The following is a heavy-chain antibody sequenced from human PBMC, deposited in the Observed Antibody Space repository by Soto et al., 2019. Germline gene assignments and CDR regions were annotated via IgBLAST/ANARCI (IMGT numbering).Heavy chain of an antibody. CDR3: AKPPDYNWNDY. V-gene: IGHV3-23*01. CDR1: RFTFRSYA. Sequence: GGSLRLSCAASRFTFRSYAMSWVRQAPGKGLEWVSAISGSGGSTYYADSVKGRFTISRDNSKDTLYLQMNNLRAEDTAVYYCAKPPDYNWNDYWGQGTLVTVSS. CDR2: ISGSGGST. J-gene: IGHJ4*02. D-gene: IGHD1-20*01.